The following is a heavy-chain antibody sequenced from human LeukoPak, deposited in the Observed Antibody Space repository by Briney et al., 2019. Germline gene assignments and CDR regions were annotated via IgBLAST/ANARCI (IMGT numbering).Heavy chain of an antibody. CDR2: MNPNSGNT. CDR3: ARVWAYGGNSSYYYYYMDV. D-gene: IGHD4-23*01. CDR1: GYTFTSYD. J-gene: IGHJ6*03. Sequence: ASVKVSCRASGYTFTSYDINWVLQATGQGLEWMAWMNPNSGNTGYAQKFQGRVTMTRNTSISTAYMELSCLRSEDTAVYYCARVWAYGGNSSYYYYYMDVWGKGTTVTVSS. V-gene: IGHV1-8*01.